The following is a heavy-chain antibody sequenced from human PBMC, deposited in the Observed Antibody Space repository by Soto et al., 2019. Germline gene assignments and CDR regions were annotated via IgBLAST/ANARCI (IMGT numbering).Heavy chain of an antibody. Sequence: GGSLRLSCAASGFTFSSYGMHWVRQAPGKGLEWVAVIWYDGSNKYYADSVKGRFTISRDNSKNTLYLQMNSLRAEDTAVYYCARDPPRGSYPNWCDPWGQGTLVTVSS. V-gene: IGHV3-33*01. J-gene: IGHJ5*02. D-gene: IGHD1-26*01. CDR1: GFTFSSYG. CDR3: ARDPPRGSYPNWCDP. CDR2: IWYDGSNK.